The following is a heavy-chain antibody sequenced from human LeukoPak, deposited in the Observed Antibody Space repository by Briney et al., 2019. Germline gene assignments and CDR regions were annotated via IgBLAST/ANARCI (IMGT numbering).Heavy chain of an antibody. CDR3: ATTLRTRGTWYFDL. CDR2: ISSSGYTK. J-gene: IGHJ2*01. V-gene: IGHV3-11*04. Sequence: GGSLRLSCAASGFTFTDDYMSWIRQAPGKGLEWVSYISSSGYTKYYADSLKGRFTISRDNAKKTLYLQINSLRAEDTAVYYCATTLRTRGTWYFDLWGRGTLVTVSS. CDR1: GFTFTDDY. D-gene: IGHD1-1*01.